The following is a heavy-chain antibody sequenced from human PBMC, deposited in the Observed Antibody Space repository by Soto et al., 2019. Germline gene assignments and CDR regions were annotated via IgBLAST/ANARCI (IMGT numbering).Heavy chain of an antibody. J-gene: IGHJ6*03. CDR1: GGSFSGYY. CDR2: INHSGST. CDR3: ARAINYYGSGSYYSSRYYYYMDV. D-gene: IGHD3-10*01. Sequence: QVQLQQWGAGLLKPSETLSLTCAVYGGSFSGYYWSWIRQPPGKGLEWIGEINHSGSTNYNPSLKSRVTISVDTSKNQSSLKLSSVTAADTAVYYCARAINYYGSGSYYSSRYYYYMDVWGKGTTVTVSS. V-gene: IGHV4-34*01.